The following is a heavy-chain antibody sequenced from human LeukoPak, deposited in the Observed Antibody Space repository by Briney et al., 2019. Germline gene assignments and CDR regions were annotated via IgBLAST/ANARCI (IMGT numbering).Heavy chain of an antibody. CDR1: GFTFNTYN. V-gene: IGHV3-23*01. CDR2: ISGSGGST. CDR3: AKGFYDFWSGAAGYFDY. J-gene: IGHJ4*02. D-gene: IGHD3-3*01. Sequence: GGSPTLSCVASGFTFNTYNMNWVRQAPGKGLEWVSAISGSGGSTYYADSVKGRFTISRDNSKHTLYLQMNSLGAEDTAIYYCAKGFYDFWSGAAGYFDYWGLGALVTVSS.